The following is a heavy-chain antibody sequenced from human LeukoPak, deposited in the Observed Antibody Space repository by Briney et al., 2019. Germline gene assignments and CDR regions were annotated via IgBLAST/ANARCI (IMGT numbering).Heavy chain of an antibody. V-gene: IGHV3-48*01. CDR1: GFTFISYS. Sequence: GGSLRLSCAASGFTFISYSMNWVRQAPGKGLEWISYINSGTSIMYYADAVKGRFTISRDNAKNSVYLHLSSLRAEDTAVYYCAKDLIARVRGSPMDVWGQGTRVIVSS. D-gene: IGHD3-10*01. J-gene: IGHJ6*02. CDR3: AKDLIARVRGSPMDV. CDR2: INSGTSIM.